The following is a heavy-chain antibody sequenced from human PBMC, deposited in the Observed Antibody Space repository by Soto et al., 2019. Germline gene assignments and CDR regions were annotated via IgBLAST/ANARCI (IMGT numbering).Heavy chain of an antibody. CDR2: IWYDGSNK. CDR3: ARDRVSGARPYYYYYGMDV. V-gene: IGHV3-33*01. CDR1: GFTFSSYG. Sequence: WGSLRLSCAASGFTFSSYGMHWVRQAPGKGLEWVAVIWYDGSNKYYADSVKGRFTISRDNSKNTLYLQMNSLRAEDTAVYYCARDRVSGARPYYYYYGMDVWGQGTTLTVSS. D-gene: IGHD1-26*01. J-gene: IGHJ6*02.